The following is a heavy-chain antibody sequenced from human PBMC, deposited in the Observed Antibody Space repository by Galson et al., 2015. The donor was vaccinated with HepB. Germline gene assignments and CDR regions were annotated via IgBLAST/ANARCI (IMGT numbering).Heavy chain of an antibody. CDR1: GGSISSSSYY. V-gene: IGHV4-39*01. CDR3: ARASMVAAYYFDY. D-gene: IGHD2-15*01. J-gene: IGHJ4*02. CDR2: IYYSGST. Sequence: ETLSLTCTVSGGSISSSSYYWGWIRQPPGKGLEWIGSIYYSGSTYYNPSLKSRVTISVDTSKNQFSLKLSSVTAADTAVYYCARASMVAAYYFDYWGQGTLVTVSS.